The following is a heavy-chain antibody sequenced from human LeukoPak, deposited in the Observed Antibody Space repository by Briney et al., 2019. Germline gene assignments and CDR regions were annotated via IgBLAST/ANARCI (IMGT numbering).Heavy chain of an antibody. CDR1: GGSISNGGYY. J-gene: IGHJ4*02. D-gene: IGHD3-10*01. V-gene: IGHV4-61*08. CDR2: IYYSGST. CDR3: ARVPLYYYGSGSYLGFFDY. Sequence: SETLSLTCTVSGGSISNGGYYWSWIRQPPGKGLEWIGYIYYSGSTNYNPSLKSRVTISVDTSKNQFSLKLSSVTAADTAVYYCARVPLYYYGSGSYLGFFDYWGQGILVTVSS.